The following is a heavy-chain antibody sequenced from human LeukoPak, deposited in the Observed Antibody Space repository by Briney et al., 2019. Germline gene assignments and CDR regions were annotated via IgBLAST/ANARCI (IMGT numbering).Heavy chain of an antibody. CDR2: INAGNGNT. V-gene: IGHV1-3*01. D-gene: IGHD6-19*01. CDR1: GYTFTSYI. J-gene: IGHJ4*02. Sequence: ASVKVSCKASGYTFTSYIMHWVRQAPGQRLEWMGWINAGNGNTKYSQKFQGRLTITRDTSASTAYMELSGLISEDSAVYYCATGIIVADNFDYWGQGTLVTVSS. CDR3: ATGIIVADNFDY.